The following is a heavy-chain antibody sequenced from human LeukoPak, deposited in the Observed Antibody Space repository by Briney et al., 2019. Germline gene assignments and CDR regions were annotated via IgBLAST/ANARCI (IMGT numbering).Heavy chain of an antibody. D-gene: IGHD5-24*01. J-gene: IGHJ4*02. CDR2: IIPIFGTA. V-gene: IGHV1-69*13. Sequence: SVKVSCKASGGTFSSYAISWVRQAPGQGLEWMGGIIPIFGTANYAQKFQGRVTITADESTSTAYMELSSLRSEDTAVYYCARAWVEMATIGYFDYWGQGTLVTVSS. CDR3: ARAWVEMATIGYFDY. CDR1: GGTFSSYA.